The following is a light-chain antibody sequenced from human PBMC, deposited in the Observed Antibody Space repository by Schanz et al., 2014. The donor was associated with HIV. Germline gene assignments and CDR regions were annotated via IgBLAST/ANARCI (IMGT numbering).Light chain of an antibody. J-gene: IGLJ1*01. Sequence: QSALTQPRSVSGSPGQSVAISCTGTSSDVGGYNYVSWYQQHPGKAPKLMIYDVTKRPSGVSDHFSGSKSGNMAYLTISALQAEDEADYYCASYTTSHTFVFGTGTKVTVL. V-gene: IGLV2-11*01. CDR3: ASYTTSHTFV. CDR1: SSDVGGYNY. CDR2: DVT.